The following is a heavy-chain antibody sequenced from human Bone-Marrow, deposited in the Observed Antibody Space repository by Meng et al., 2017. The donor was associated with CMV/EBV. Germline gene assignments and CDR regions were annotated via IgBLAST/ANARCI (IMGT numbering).Heavy chain of an antibody. Sequence: ASVKVSCKASGYTFINFGISWVRQAPGQGLQWMGWISTYNGNTNYAQRLQGRVTLTTDTSTSTAYMELRSLRSDDTAVYYCARDRYNWDFAYWGQGTLVTVSS. CDR1: GYTFINFG. CDR2: ISTYNGNT. D-gene: IGHD1-1*01. V-gene: IGHV1-18*01. CDR3: ARDRYNWDFAY. J-gene: IGHJ4*02.